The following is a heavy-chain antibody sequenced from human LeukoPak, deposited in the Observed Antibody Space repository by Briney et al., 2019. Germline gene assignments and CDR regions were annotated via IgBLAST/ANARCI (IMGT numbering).Heavy chain of an antibody. CDR3: ARVCHWDADNTRGDPVDY. CDR1: GGTFSSYA. V-gene: IGHV1-69*13. CDR2: IIPIFGTA. Sequence: SVKVSCKASGGTFSSYAISWVRQAPGQGLEWMGGIIPIFGTANYAQKFQGRVTITADESTSTAYMELSSLRSDDTAVYYCARVCHWDADNTRGDPVDYWGQGTLVTVSS. J-gene: IGHJ4*02. D-gene: IGHD1-1*01.